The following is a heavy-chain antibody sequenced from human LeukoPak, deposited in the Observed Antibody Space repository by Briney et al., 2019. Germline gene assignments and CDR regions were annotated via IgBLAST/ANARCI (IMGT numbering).Heavy chain of an antibody. J-gene: IGHJ4*02. CDR1: DGSFSGYY. CDR2: NNHSGST. Sequence: SETLSLTCAVYDGSFSGYYWSWIRQSPGKGLEWIGENNHSGSTNCNPSLKSRVTISTDTSKNQFSLKLSSLTAADTAVYYCARRLSRRDGYNYGYWDQGTLVTVSS. CDR3: ARRLSRRDGYNYGY. V-gene: IGHV4-34*01. D-gene: IGHD5-24*01.